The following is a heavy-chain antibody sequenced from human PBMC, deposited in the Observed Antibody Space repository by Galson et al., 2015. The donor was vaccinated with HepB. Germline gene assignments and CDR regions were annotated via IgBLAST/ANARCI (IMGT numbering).Heavy chain of an antibody. CDR2: INAGNGNT. V-gene: IGHV1-3*01. CDR1: GYTFTSYA. J-gene: IGHJ4*02. Sequence: SVKVSCKASGYTFTSYAMHWVRQAPGQRLEWMGWINAGNGNTKYSQKFQGRVTITRDTSASTAYMELSSLRSEDTAVYYCARDTGGYSGYDPFDYWGQGTLVTVSS. CDR3: ARDTGGYSGYDPFDY. D-gene: IGHD5-12*01.